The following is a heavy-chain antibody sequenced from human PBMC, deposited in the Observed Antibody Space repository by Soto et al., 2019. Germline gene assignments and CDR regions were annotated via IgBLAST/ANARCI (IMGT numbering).Heavy chain of an antibody. CDR2: ISYDGSNK. CDR3: AKDHIVVVTAISSYYYYGMDV. CDR1: GFTFSSYG. V-gene: IGHV3-30*18. J-gene: IGHJ6*02. D-gene: IGHD2-21*02. Sequence: GGSLRLSCAASGFTFSSYGMHWVRQAPGKGLEWVAVISYDGSNKYYADSVKGRFTISRDNSKNTLYLQMNSLRAEDTAVYYCAKDHIVVVTAISSYYYYGMDVWGQGTTVTVSS.